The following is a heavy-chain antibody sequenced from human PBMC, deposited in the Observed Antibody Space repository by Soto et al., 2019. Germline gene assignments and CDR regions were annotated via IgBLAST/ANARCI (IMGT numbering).Heavy chain of an antibody. CDR3: VRDAYIGYGHAIDH. CDR1: GVTISTYY. CDR2: NYHSGTT. J-gene: IGHJ4*02. V-gene: IGHV4-59*01. Sequence: SETLSLTCAVSGVTISTYYWSWIRQPPGKGLEWIGYNYHSGTTNYNPSLKSRVTISVDTSKNQFSLRLTSVTAADTAISYCVRDAYIGYGHAIDHWGQGILVNVS. D-gene: IGHD5-12*01.